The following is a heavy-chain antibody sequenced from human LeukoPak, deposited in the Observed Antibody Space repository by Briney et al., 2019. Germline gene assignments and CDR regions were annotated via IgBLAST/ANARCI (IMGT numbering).Heavy chain of an antibody. D-gene: IGHD4-17*01. CDR3: AKDYGDPTFYFDY. V-gene: IGHV3-23*01. Sequence: GGSLRLSCAASGFKFNSYWMSWVRQAPGKGLEWVSGISGSGGSTYYADSVKGRFTISRDNSKNTLYLQMNSLRAEDTAVYYCAKDYGDPTFYFDYWGQGTLVTVSS. CDR2: ISGSGGST. CDR1: GFKFNSYW. J-gene: IGHJ4*02.